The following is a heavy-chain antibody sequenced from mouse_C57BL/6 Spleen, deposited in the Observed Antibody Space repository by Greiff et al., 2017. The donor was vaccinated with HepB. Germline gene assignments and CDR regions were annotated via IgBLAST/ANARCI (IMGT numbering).Heavy chain of an antibody. J-gene: IGHJ1*03. V-gene: IGHV1-20*01. CDR3: ARRGGDGSYWYFDV. Sequence: VQLKESGPELVKPGDSVKISCKASGYSFTGYFMNWVMQSHGKSLEWIGRINPYNGDTFYNQKLKGKATLTVDKSSSTAHMELRSLTAEDSAVYYCARRGGDGSYWYFDVWGTGTTVTVSS. CDR1: GYSFTGYF. CDR2: INPYNGDT. D-gene: IGHD1-1*01.